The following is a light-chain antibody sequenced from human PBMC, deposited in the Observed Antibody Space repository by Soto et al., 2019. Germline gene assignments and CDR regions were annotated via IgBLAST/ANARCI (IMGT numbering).Light chain of an antibody. CDR3: CSYTTSNTRQIV. J-gene: IGLJ1*01. V-gene: IGLV2-14*03. Sequence: QSAVTQPASVSGSPGQSITSSCTGTSSDVGGYNYVSWYQQHPGKAPKFMIYDVSSRPSGVSNRFSGSKSGNTASLTISGLQAEDEADYYCCSYTTSNTRQIVFGTGTKVTVL. CDR1: SSDVGGYNY. CDR2: DVS.